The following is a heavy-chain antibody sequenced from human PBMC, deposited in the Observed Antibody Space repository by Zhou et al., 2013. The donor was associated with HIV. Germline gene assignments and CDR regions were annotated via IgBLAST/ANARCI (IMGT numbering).Heavy chain of an antibody. Sequence: QVQLVQSGAEVKKPGSSVKVSCKASGGTFSSYAVNWVRQAPGQGLEWMGRIIPMLGIGNYAQKFQGRVTITADKSTSTAYMELSSLRSEDTAVYYCARGTYYYGSGRPYYNYYYMDVWGKGTTVTVSS. D-gene: IGHD3-10*01. J-gene: IGHJ6*03. CDR3: ARGTYYYGSGRPYYNYYYMDV. CDR1: GGTFSSYA. V-gene: IGHV1-69*04. CDR2: IIPMLGIG.